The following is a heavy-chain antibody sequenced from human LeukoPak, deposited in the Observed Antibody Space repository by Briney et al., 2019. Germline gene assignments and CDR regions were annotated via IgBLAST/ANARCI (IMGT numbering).Heavy chain of an antibody. V-gene: IGHV4-39*01. CDR3: ARGHTAVTRHFDF. J-gene: IGHJ4*02. CDR1: GGSISSSSYY. CDR2: IYYSWST. D-gene: IGHD4-17*01. Sequence: SETLSLTCTVSGGSISSSSYYWGWIRQPPGKGLEWIGSIYYSWSTYYNPSLKSRVTISVDTSKNQFSLKLSSVTAADTAVYYCARGHTAVTRHFDFWGQGTLVTVSS.